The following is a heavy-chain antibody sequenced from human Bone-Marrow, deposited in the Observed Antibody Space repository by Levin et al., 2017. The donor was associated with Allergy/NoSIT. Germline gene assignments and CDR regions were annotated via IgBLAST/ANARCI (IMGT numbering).Heavy chain of an antibody. V-gene: IGHV5-51*01. CDR2: IYPGDSDT. J-gene: IGHJ6*02. D-gene: IGHD6-13*01. CDR3: ARASNRIAAAGYYYYGMDV. Sequence: GESLKISCKGSGYSFTSYWIGWVRQMPGKGLEWMGIIYPGDSDTRYSPSFQGQVTISADKSISTAYLQWSSLKASDTAMYYCARASNRIAAAGYYYYGMDVWGQGTTVTVSS. CDR1: GYSFTSYW.